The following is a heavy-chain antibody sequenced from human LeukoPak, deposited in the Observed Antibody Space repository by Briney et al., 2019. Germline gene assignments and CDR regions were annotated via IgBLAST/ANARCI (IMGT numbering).Heavy chain of an antibody. V-gene: IGHV3-53*01. CDR1: GFTVSNNF. CDR3: ARSGSGWFDF. Sequence: LPGGSLRLSCAASGFTVSNNFMSWVRQTPEKGLEWVSVIYSGGSTYYADSVKGRFTISRDNSKNTLYLQMNSLRAEDTAVYYCARSGSGWFDFWGQGTLVTVSS. D-gene: IGHD6-19*01. CDR2: IYSGGST. J-gene: IGHJ4*02.